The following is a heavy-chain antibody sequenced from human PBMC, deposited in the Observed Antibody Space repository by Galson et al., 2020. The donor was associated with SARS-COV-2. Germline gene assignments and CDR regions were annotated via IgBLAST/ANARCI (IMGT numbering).Heavy chain of an antibody. V-gene: IGHV3-43D*03. CDR3: AKDYTSGWSLFDY. J-gene: IGHJ4*02. Sequence: GESLKISCAASGFTFDDYAMHWVRQAPGKGLEWVSLISWDGGSTYYADSVKGRFTISRDNNKNSLYLQMNSLRGEDTALYYCAKDYTSGWSLFDYWGQGTLVTVSS. CDR1: GFTFDDYA. D-gene: IGHD6-19*01. CDR2: ISWDGGST.